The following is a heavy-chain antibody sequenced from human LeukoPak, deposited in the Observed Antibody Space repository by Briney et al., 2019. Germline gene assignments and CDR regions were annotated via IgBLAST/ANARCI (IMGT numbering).Heavy chain of an antibody. CDR1: SGSFSGYY. V-gene: IGHV4-34*01. CDR3: ARGLAVSPGIQLWSRYRTYYYYYMDV. J-gene: IGHJ6*03. D-gene: IGHD5-18*01. Sequence: PSETLSLTCAYSGSFSGYYWSWIRQSPGQGLEWIGEINHSGSTNYNPSLKSRVTISVDTSKNQFSLKLSSVTAADTAVYYCARGLAVSPGIQLWSRYRTYYYYYMDVWGKGTTVTVSS. CDR2: INHSGST.